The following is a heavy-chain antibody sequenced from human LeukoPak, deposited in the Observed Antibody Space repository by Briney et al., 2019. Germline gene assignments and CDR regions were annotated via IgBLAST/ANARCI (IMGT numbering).Heavy chain of an antibody. Sequence: ASVKVSCKPSGYTFAAYYINRMRQAPGQGLEWMGWINPKSGGTNFAQKFQGRVTMTRDTSISTAYMELSRLRSDDTAVYYCASGFSVSYYSDTSGYSDYWGQGTLVTVSS. V-gene: IGHV1-2*02. CDR1: GYTFAAYY. CDR3: ASGFSVSYYSDTSGYSDY. CDR2: INPKSGGT. J-gene: IGHJ4*02. D-gene: IGHD3-22*01.